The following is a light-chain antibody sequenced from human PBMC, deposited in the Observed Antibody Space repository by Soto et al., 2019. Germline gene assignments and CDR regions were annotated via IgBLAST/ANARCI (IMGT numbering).Light chain of an antibody. CDR2: AAS. V-gene: IGKV1-39*01. J-gene: IGKJ4*01. Sequence: DIQMTQSPSSLSASVGDRVTITCRASQSISIFLNWYQHKPGKAPKLLIYAASSLQSAVPSRFSGSGSGTDFTLTISSLQREDFATYYCQQSFSTLLTFGGGTKVEIK. CDR3: QQSFSTLLT. CDR1: QSISIF.